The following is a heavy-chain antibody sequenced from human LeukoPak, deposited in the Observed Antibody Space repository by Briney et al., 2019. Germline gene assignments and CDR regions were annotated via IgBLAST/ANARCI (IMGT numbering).Heavy chain of an antibody. CDR3: ARGNYIEVSGFDP. Sequence: SETLSLTCAVYGGSFSGYYWSWIRQPAGKGLEWIGRIYTSGSTNYNPSLKSRVTMSVDTSKNQFSPKLSSVTAADTAVYYCARGNYIEVSGFDPWGQGTLVTVSS. D-gene: IGHD1-7*01. CDR2: IYTSGST. V-gene: IGHV4-59*10. CDR1: GGSFSGYY. J-gene: IGHJ5*02.